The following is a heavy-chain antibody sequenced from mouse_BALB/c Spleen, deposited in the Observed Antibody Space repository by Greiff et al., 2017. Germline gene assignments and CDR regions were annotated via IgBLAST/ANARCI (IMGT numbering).Heavy chain of an antibody. J-gene: IGHJ4*01. V-gene: IGHV2-9*02. CDR3: ARRMITTFYYYAMDY. Sequence: VHLVESGPGLVAPSQSLSITCTVSGFSLTSYGVHWVRQPPGKGLEWLGVIWAGGSTNYNSALMSRLSISKDNSKSQVFLKMNSLQTDDTAMYYCARRMITTFYYYAMDYWGQGTSVTVSS. D-gene: IGHD2-4*01. CDR1: GFSLTSYG. CDR2: IWAGGST.